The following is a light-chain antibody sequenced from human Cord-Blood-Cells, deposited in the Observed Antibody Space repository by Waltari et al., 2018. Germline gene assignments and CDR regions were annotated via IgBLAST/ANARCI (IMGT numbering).Light chain of an antibody. Sequence: DIQMTQSPSSLSSSVGARVTITCRASPSISSYLNWYQQNPGKAPKLLTSAASRLQSGVPSRFSGSGSGTDFTLTISSLQPEDFATYYCQQSYSTPYTFGQGTKLEIK. J-gene: IGKJ2*01. CDR2: AAS. V-gene: IGKV1-39*01. CDR1: PSISSY. CDR3: QQSYSTPYT.